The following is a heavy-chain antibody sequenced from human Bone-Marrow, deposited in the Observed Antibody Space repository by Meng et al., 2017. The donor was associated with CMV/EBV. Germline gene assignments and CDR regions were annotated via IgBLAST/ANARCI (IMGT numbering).Heavy chain of an antibody. V-gene: IGHV4-34*01. CDR2: INHGGST. Sequence: SETLSLTCAMYDGSFSGYYWTWIRQPPGKGLEWIGEINHGGSTNYNPSLKSRVTISVDTSKNQFSLKLSSVIAADTAVYYWARGYLMDPAMGPHFDYWGQGTLVTVSS. D-gene: IGHD5-18*01. CDR3: ARGYLMDPAMGPHFDY. J-gene: IGHJ4*02. CDR1: DGSFSGYY.